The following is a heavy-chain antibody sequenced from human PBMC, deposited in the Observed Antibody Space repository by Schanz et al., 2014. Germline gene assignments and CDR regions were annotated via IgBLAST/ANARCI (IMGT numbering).Heavy chain of an antibody. J-gene: IGHJ5*02. Sequence: QVQLVQSGAEVKKPGSSVKVSCKASGGTFSTYTISWVRQAPGQGLEWMGRIIPILGIANYAQNFQGRVTITADKSTSTAYMDLRSLRSDDTAVYYCARDRRRYCSTASCLHDNWFDPWGQGTLVIVSS. V-gene: IGHV1-69*08. CDR1: GGTFSTYT. CDR3: ARDRRRYCSTASCLHDNWFDP. CDR2: IIPILGIA. D-gene: IGHD2-2*01.